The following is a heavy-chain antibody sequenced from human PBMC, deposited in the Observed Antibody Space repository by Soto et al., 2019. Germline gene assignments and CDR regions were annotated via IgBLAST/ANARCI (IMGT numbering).Heavy chain of an antibody. CDR2: LTAYDGKR. D-gene: IGHD4-17*01. CDR1: GYTFTTFG. CDR3: ARGLTYGDFDY. Sequence: QVQVVQSGAEVRKTGASVRVSCKTSGYTFTTFGIHWVRQAPGQGLEWMGCLTAYDGKRNFAQKFQDRLTMTMDITTSTGYMELSGLRSDDTAVYFCARGLTYGDFDYWGRGTQVAVSS. J-gene: IGHJ4*02. V-gene: IGHV1-18*01.